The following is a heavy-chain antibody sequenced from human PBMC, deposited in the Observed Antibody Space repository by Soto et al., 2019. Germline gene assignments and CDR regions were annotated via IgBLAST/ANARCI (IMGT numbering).Heavy chain of an antibody. CDR1: GFNFSTYG. CDR3: SKDLVKPSSSPAD. D-gene: IGHD6-19*01. J-gene: IGHJ4*02. Sequence: HVQLVESGGGVVQPGRSLRLSCAVSGFNFSTYGMHWVRQAPGKGLEWVAVISYDGSHKAFADSVKGRIAISRDNSKNTLFLQMNSLREEDMAVYYCSKDLVKPSSSPADWGQGTLATVSS. CDR2: ISYDGSHK. V-gene: IGHV3-30*18.